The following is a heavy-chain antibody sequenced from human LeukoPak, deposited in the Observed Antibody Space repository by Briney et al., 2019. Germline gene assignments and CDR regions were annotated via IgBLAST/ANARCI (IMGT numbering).Heavy chain of an antibody. CDR1: GGSISSSNW. CDR3: AREGYDILTGYELFDY. V-gene: IGHV4-4*02. D-gene: IGHD3-9*01. CDR2: IYHSGST. Sequence: PSGTLSLTCAVSGGSISSSNWWSWVRQPPGKGLEWIGEIYHSGSTNYNPSPKSRVTISVDKSKNQFSLKLSSVTAADTAVYYCAREGYDILTGYELFDYWGQGTLVTVSS. J-gene: IGHJ4*02.